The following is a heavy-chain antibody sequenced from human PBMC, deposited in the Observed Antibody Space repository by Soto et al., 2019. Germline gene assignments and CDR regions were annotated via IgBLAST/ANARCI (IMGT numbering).Heavy chain of an antibody. CDR3: ARDIVFGGTYGIDV. Sequence: QVQLVQSGAEVKKPGSSVKVSCKASGGTFSRYAISWVRQAPGQGLEWMGGIIAIFGTANYAQKFQGRVTITADESTSQAYMELSSLTSEDPAVYYCARDIVFGGTYGIDVWGHGTTVTVSS. CDR1: GGTFSRYA. CDR2: IIAIFGTA. J-gene: IGHJ6*02. D-gene: IGHD3-16*01. V-gene: IGHV1-69*12.